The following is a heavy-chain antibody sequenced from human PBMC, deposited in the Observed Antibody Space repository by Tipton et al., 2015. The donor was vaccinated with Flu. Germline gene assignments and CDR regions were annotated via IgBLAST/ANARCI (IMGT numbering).Heavy chain of an antibody. Sequence: VQLVQSGGGLVQPGGSLRLSCAASGFTLSSYWMSWVRQAPGKVLEWVANIKQDGSEKYYVDSVKGRFTISRDNAKNSLYLQMNSLRVEDTAVYYCVRAIAAAGSRWGQGTLVTVSS. CDR3: VRAIAAAGSR. CDR2: IKQDGSEK. J-gene: IGHJ4*02. D-gene: IGHD6-13*01. V-gene: IGHV3-7*01. CDR1: GFTLSSYW.